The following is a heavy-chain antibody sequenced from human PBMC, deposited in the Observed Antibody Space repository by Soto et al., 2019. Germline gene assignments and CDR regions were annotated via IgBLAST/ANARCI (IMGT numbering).Heavy chain of an antibody. CDR3: ARGALYSSSAGYYYSGMDV. Sequence: GASVKVSCKASGYTFTGYYMHWVRQAPGQGLEWMGWINPNSGGTNYAQKFQGWVTMTRDTSISTAYMELSRLRSDDTAVYYCARGALYSSSAGYYYSGMDVWGQGTTVTVSS. CDR2: INPNSGGT. D-gene: IGHD6-6*01. V-gene: IGHV1-2*04. CDR1: GYTFTGYY. J-gene: IGHJ6*02.